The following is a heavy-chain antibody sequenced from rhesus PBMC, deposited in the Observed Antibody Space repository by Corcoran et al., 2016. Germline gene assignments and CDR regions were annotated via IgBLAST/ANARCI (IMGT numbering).Heavy chain of an antibody. J-gene: IGHJ4*01. V-gene: IGHV1-200*01. Sequence: QVQLVQSGAEVKKPGASVKLSCKTSGYTFTSYSINWVRQAPGQGIEWMGVINPTNENTGYAQKYKGRGNMTRDTAKRTADRELSRLRAEDTAGYYCTRGVGSSDCGYWGQGVLVTVSS. CDR3: TRGVGSSDCGY. CDR1: GYTFTSYS. D-gene: IGHD4-29*01. CDR2: INPTNENT.